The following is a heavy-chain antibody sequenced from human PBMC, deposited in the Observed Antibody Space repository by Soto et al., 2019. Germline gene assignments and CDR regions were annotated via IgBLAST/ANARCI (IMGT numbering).Heavy chain of an antibody. CDR1: GYTLTELS. V-gene: IGHV1-24*01. D-gene: IGHD3-22*01. Sequence: ASVKVSCKVSGYTLTELSMHWVRQAPGKGLEWMGGFDPEDGETIYAQKFQGRVTMTEDTSTDTAYMELSSLRSEDTAVYYCATGKSITMIVVVGSLAFDIWGQGTMVTVSS. CDR3: ATGKSITMIVVVGSLAFDI. J-gene: IGHJ3*02. CDR2: FDPEDGET.